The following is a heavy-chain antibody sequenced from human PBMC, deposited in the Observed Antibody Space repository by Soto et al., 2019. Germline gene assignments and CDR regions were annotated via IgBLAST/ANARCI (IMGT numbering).Heavy chain of an antibody. CDR1: GGSISSYY. Sequence: KTSETLSLTCTVSGGSISSYYWSWIRQPAGKGLEWIGRIYTSGSTNYNPSLKSRVTMSVDTSKNQFSLKLSSVTAADTAVYYCARDVVVVVPAAIVWFDPWGQGTLVTVSS. J-gene: IGHJ5*02. D-gene: IGHD2-2*01. V-gene: IGHV4-4*07. CDR3: ARDVVVVVPAAIVWFDP. CDR2: IYTSGST.